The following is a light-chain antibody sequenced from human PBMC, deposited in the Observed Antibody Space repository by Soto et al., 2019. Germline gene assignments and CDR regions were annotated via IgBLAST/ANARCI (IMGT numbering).Light chain of an antibody. CDR3: GTWDSCLSGYV. CDR2: ATD. CDR1: TSNIGNNY. Sequence: SALTQPPPVSAAPGQKGTISCSGRTSNIGNNYVSCSQQLPVTPTQLLIDATDTQPSGIPDRFSGSTSGASATLGITGLQTGDEADYYCGTWDSCLSGYVFATGTKVTV. V-gene: IGLV1-51*02. J-gene: IGLJ1*01.